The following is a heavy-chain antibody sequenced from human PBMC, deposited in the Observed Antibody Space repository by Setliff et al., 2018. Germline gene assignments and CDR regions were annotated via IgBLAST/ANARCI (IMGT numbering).Heavy chain of an antibody. CDR1: GYTFRSYG. J-gene: IGHJ4*02. Sequence: ASVKVSCKTSGYTFRSYGVSWVRRAPGQGLEWMGWISAYSGDTIYAQNYQGRVTMTRDTSTSTVYMELRSLRSEDTAVYYCARAPLESGYNYGQGHYFNYWGQGTLVTVS. D-gene: IGHD5-18*01. CDR2: ISAYSGDT. CDR3: ARAPLESGYNYGQGHYFNY. V-gene: IGHV1-18*01.